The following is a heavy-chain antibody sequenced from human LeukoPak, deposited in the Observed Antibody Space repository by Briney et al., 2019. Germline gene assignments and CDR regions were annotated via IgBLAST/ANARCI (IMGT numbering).Heavy chain of an antibody. CDR2: ICYSGST. Sequence: PSETLSLTCTVSGGSINSGGYYWSWIRQHPGKGLEWIGYICYSGSTYYNPSLKSRITISVDTSKNQFSLKLISVTAADTAVYYCARVHGGNSGWFDPWGQGTLVTVSS. J-gene: IGHJ5*02. D-gene: IGHD4-23*01. CDR1: GGSINSGGYY. V-gene: IGHV4-31*03. CDR3: ARVHGGNSGWFDP.